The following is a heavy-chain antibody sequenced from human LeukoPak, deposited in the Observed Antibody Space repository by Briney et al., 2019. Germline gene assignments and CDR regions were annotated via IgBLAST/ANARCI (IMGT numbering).Heavy chain of an antibody. CDR2: INHSGST. V-gene: IGHV4-34*01. J-gene: IGHJ4*02. CDR1: GGSFSGYY. CDR3: ARGLHRGYYFDY. D-gene: IGHD3-10*01. Sequence: SETLSLTCAVYGGSFSGYYWSWIRQPPGKGLEWIGEINHSGSTNYNPSPKSRVTISVDTSKNQFSLKLSSVTAADTAVYYCARGLHRGYYFDYWGQGTLVTVSS.